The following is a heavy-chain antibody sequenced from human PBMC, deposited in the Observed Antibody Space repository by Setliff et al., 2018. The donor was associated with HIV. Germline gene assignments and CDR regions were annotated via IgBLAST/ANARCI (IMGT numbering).Heavy chain of an antibody. Sequence: PGGSLRLSCAATGFTFSNYGMHWVRQAPAKGLEWVSSISSSSGTIYYADSVKDRFTISRDNAKNSLYLQMNSLRAEDTAVYYCVKDVLKFWSGSGALDFWGPGTLVTVSS. D-gene: IGHD3-3*01. J-gene: IGHJ4*02. V-gene: IGHV3-48*01. CDR2: ISSSSGTI. CDR3: VKDVLKFWSGSGALDF. CDR1: GFTFSNYG.